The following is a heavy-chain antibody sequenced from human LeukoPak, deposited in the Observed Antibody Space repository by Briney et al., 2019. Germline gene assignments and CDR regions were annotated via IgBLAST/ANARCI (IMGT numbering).Heavy chain of an antibody. CDR3: ASSIAAFFDY. CDR1: GGSISSGSYY. D-gene: IGHD6-6*01. V-gene: IGHV4-61*02. J-gene: IGHJ4*02. CDR2: IYTSGST. Sequence: PSETLSLTCTVSGGSISSGSYYWSWIRQPAGKGREWIGRIYTSGSTNYNPSLKSRVTISVDTSKNQFSLKLSSVTAADAAVYYCASSIAAFFDYWGQGTLVTVSS.